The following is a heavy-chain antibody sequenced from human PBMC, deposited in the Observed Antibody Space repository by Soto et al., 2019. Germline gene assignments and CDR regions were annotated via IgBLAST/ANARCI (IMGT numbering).Heavy chain of an antibody. CDR2: IRQDGTEK. J-gene: IGHJ4*02. Sequence: PGGSLRLSCAASGFTLSTYWMNWVRQAPGKGLEWVANIRQDGTEKYYVDSVKGRFTISRDNAKNSLYLQMDSLRVEDTALYYCARGAIAAAGIHDYWGRGALVTVSS. V-gene: IGHV3-7*01. CDR3: ARGAIAAAGIHDY. D-gene: IGHD6-13*01. CDR1: GFTLSTYW.